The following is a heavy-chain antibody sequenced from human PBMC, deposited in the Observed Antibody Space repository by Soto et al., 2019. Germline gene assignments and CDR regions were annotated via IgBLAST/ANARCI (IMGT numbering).Heavy chain of an antibody. CDR3: VRGGIAGNWFDP. D-gene: IGHD6-13*01. CDR1: GGSITSGGFY. Sequence: QVQLQESGPGLVKPSQTLSLTCTVSGGSITSGGFYWSWIRQHPGKGLEWIAYIFHSGSTDYNPSPXSXXTLTADPTKDRFPLKLTFVTAADTAVYYCVRGGIAGNWFDPWGQGTLVTVSS. J-gene: IGHJ5*02. V-gene: IGHV4-31*01. CDR2: IFHSGST.